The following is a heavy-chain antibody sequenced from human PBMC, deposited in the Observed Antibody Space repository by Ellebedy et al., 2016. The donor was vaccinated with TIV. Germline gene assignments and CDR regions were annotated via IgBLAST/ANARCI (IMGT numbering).Heavy chain of an antibody. D-gene: IGHD1-26*01. CDR2: VSSGTAI. J-gene: IGHJ1*01. CDR1: GFIFNNYA. CDR3: VREGSESYGAEYFQH. V-gene: IGHV3-69-1*01. Sequence: GESLKISCATSGFIFNNYAMNWARQASGKGLESIAYVSSGTAIYYADSVKGRFTISRDNAKRSVHLQMNSLRVDDTAVYYCVREGSESYGAEYFQHWGQGTLVTVSS.